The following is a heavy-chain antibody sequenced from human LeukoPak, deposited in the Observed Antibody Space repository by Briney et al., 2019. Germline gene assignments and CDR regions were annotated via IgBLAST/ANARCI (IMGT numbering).Heavy chain of an antibody. J-gene: IGHJ4*02. CDR2: IHYSGLT. Sequence: SETLSLTCTVSGGPVNGYYWNWIRQAPGKGLEWIGFIHYSGLTVYSPSLQSRVSMSVDTSRNQFSLDLSSVTAADTALYYCARDPPEDEWNSLDSWGQGILVTVSS. D-gene: IGHD1-7*01. V-gene: IGHV4-59*02. CDR1: GGPVNGYY. CDR3: ARDPPEDEWNSLDS.